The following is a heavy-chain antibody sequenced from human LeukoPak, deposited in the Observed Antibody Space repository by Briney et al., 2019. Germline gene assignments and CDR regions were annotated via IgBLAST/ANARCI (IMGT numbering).Heavy chain of an antibody. CDR2: INHSGST. CDR1: GGSFSGYY. J-gene: IGHJ6*03. D-gene: IGHD6-13*01. Sequence: PSETLSLTCAVYGGSFSGYYWSWIRQPPGKGLEWIGEINHSGSTNYNPSLKSRVTISVDTSKNQFSLKLSSATAADTAVYYCARGPPYSSSWPQNYYYHMDVWGKGTTVTVSS. V-gene: IGHV4-34*01. CDR3: ARGPPYSSSWPQNYYYHMDV.